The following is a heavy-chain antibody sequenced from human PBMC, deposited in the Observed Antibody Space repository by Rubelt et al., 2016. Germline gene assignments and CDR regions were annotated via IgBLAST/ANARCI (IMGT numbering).Heavy chain of an antibody. D-gene: IGHD7-27*01. J-gene: IGHJ4*02. CDR1: GLTFSNAW. CDR2: IKPDGSEE. CDR3: ARDLNWENY. V-gene: IGHV3-7*04. Sequence: EVQLVESGGGLVQPGGSLRLSCAASGLTFSNAWMAWVRQAPGKGLEWVATIKPDGSEEYYVDSVKGRFAISRDNTKNSLYLQMNSLRAEDTALYYCARDLNWENYWGQGTLVTVSS.